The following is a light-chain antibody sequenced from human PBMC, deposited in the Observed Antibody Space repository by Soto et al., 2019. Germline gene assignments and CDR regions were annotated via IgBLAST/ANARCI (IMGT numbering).Light chain of an antibody. J-gene: IGLJ1*01. CDR2: EVT. Sequence: QSALTQPASVSGSPGQSITISCTGTSNDVGSYNYVSWYQQHPGKAPKLMIYEVTHRPSGVSDRFSGSKSGNTASLTISGLQAEDEADYYCSSYTTTSRVFGTGTKVTVL. CDR3: SSYTTTSRV. CDR1: SNDVGSYNY. V-gene: IGLV2-14*01.